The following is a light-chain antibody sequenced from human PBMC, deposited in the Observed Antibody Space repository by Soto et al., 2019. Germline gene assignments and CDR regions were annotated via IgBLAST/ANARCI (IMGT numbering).Light chain of an antibody. CDR2: AAS. Sequence: DIQMTQSPTSLSASVGDRVTITCRASQSISSYLNWYQQRPGKAPKLLIYAASSLQSGVPSRFSGSGSGTVFTLTIYSLQTEDFATYYCQQSYSTPRTFGQGTKVDIK. J-gene: IGKJ1*01. CDR1: QSISSY. V-gene: IGKV1-39*01. CDR3: QQSYSTPRT.